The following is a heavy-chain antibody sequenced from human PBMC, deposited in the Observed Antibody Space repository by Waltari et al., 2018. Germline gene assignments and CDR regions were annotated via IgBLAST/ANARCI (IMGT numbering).Heavy chain of an antibody. CDR2: ISYNGRNI. CDR3: ARDYCDRTNCHGMDV. D-gene: IGHD3-22*01. V-gene: IGHV3-30*04. Sequence: QVQLVESGGGVVQPGRSLRLPCAAPEFTFRSYAMHWVRQAPGKGPEWVAVISYNGRNIYYVDSVKGRFTITRDNSKKMLYLQMNSLRAEDTAVYYCARDYCDRTNCHGMDVWGQGTTVTVSS. CDR1: EFTFRSYA. J-gene: IGHJ6*02.